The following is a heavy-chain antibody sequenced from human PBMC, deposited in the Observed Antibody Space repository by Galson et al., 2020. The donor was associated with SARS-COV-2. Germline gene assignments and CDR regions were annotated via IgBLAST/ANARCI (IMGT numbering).Heavy chain of an antibody. CDR2: IFPGDSDT. CDR1: GYSFTSYW. V-gene: IGHV5-51*01. J-gene: IGHJ4*02. Sequence: HGESLKISCKGSGYSFTSYWIAWVRQMPGKGLEWMGIIFPGDSDTRYSPSFQGQVTILVDKSTSTAYLQWSSLKASDTAVYYCARHGNGLETGYSNSWYVGDYWGQGALVTVSS. D-gene: IGHD6-13*01. CDR3: ARHGNGLETGYSNSWYVGDY.